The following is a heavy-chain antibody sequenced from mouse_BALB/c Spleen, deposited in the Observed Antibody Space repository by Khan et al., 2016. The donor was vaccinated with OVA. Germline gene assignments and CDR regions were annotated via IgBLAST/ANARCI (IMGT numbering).Heavy chain of an antibody. V-gene: IGHV5-6*01. D-gene: IGHD1-1*01. J-gene: IGHJ3*01. CDR3: TKIDYYYDNDGIAY. Sequence: EVLLVESGGDLVKPGGSLKLSCAASGFTFSTYGMSWVRQAPDKRLEWVATVSTGGSYTYYPDSVKGRFTISRDNAKNTLYMQMSGLRSEDTAMFYNTKIDYYYDNDGIAYWGQGTLVTVSA. CDR2: VSTGGSYT. CDR1: GFTFSTYG.